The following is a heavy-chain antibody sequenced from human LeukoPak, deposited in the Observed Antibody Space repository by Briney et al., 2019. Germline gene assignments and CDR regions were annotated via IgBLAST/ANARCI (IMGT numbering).Heavy chain of an antibody. CDR2: ISAYNGNT. Sequence: GASVKVSCKASGYTFTSYGISWVRQAPGQGLEWMGWISAYNGNTNYAQKLQGRVTVTTDTSTSTAYMELRSLRSDDTAVYYCARLREAYSLITMDRGAPNWFDPWGQGTLVTVSS. D-gene: IGHD3-10*01. CDR1: GYTFTSYG. CDR3: ARLREAYSLITMDRGAPNWFDP. J-gene: IGHJ5*02. V-gene: IGHV1-18*01.